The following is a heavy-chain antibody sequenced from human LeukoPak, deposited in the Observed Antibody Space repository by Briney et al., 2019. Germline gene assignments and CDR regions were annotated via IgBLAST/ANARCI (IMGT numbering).Heavy chain of an antibody. Sequence: ASVKVSCKASGYTFTGYYMHWVRQAPGQGLEWMGRINPNSGGTNYAQRFQGRVTMTRDTSISTAYMELSRLRSDDTAAYYCARSGFDSYEMFGYWGQGTLVTVSS. CDR2: INPNSGGT. CDR1: GYTFTGYY. V-gene: IGHV1-2*06. J-gene: IGHJ4*02. D-gene: IGHD5-18*01. CDR3: ARSGFDSYEMFGY.